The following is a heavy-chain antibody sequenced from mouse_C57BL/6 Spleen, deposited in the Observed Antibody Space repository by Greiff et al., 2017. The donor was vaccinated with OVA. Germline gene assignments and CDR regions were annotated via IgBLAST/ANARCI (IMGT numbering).Heavy chain of an antibody. Sequence: QVQLQQPGAELVRPGSSVKLSCKASGYTFTSYWMHWVQQMPIQGLEWIGNIDPSDSETHYNQKFKDQATLTVDKSTSTAYMQLRSLTSEDSAVYYCAREAVTTRGYFDYWGQGTTLTVSS. CDR1: GYTFTSYW. CDR2: IDPSDSET. J-gene: IGHJ2*01. V-gene: IGHV1-52*01. D-gene: IGHD2-2*01. CDR3: AREAVTTRGYFDY.